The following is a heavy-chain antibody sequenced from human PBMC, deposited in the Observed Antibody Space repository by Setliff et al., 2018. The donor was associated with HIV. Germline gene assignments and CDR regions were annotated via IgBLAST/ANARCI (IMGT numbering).Heavy chain of an antibody. Sequence: SETLSLTCNVSGGSITNFYWSWIRQPPGKGLEWIGYIYNPGSTNFNPSLQSRVSMSVDVSTNQFSLRLTSVTAADTAVYYCARRPPLTTGREYYFDFWGQGTLVTVSS. V-gene: IGHV4-4*09. CDR2: IYNPGST. CDR3: ARRPPLTTGREYYFDF. CDR1: GGSITNFY. J-gene: IGHJ4*02. D-gene: IGHD1-1*01.